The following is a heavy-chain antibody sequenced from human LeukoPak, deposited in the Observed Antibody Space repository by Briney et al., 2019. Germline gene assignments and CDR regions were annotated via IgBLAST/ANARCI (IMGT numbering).Heavy chain of an antibody. CDR1: VFTFTSSA. CDR2: IVVGSGNT. V-gene: IGHV1-58*02. D-gene: IGHD3-10*01. CDR3: AREGDYYGSGSSSAIFDY. J-gene: IGHJ4*02. Sequence: SVKVSCKASVFTFTSSAMQWVRQARGQRLEWIGWIVVGSGNTNYAQKFQERVTITRDMSTSTAYMELSSLRSEDTAVYYCAREGDYYGSGSSSAIFDYWGQGTLVTVSS.